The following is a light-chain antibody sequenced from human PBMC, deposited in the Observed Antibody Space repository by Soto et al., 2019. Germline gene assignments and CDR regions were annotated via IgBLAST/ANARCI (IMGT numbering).Light chain of an antibody. V-gene: IGKV3-20*01. CDR3: QQYSSSHQYT. CDR1: QSVSSSY. Sequence: EIVLTQSPGTLSLSPGERDTLSCRASQSVSSSYLAWYQQKPGQAPRLLIYGASSRATGIPERFSGSGSGTECSLTISRLETEDFAVYYCQQYSSSHQYTFRQGTKLEIK. CDR2: GAS. J-gene: IGKJ2*01.